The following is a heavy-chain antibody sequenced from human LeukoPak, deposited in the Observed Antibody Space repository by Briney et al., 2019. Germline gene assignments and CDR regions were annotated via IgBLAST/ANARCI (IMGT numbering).Heavy chain of an antibody. CDR1: GFTFTSYA. V-gene: IGHV3-23*01. CDR2: ISDGTAGT. D-gene: IGHD3-3*01. Sequence: GGSLRLSCAASGFTFTSYAMYWVRQAPGKGLEWVSRISDGTAGTYYADSVKGRFTISRDNSKNTLYLQMNSLRAEDTAVYYCARASGLRSFTLISWGLGTLVTVSS. J-gene: IGHJ5*02. CDR3: ARASGLRSFTLIS.